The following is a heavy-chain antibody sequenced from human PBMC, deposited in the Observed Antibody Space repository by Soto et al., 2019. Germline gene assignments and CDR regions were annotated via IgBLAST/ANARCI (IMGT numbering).Heavy chain of an antibody. Sequence: QITLKESGPPLVKPTQTLTLTCTFSGFSLSTSGVGVGWIRQPPGKALEWLALIYWDDDKRYSPSLKSRLTITKDTSKNQVVLTMTNMDPVDTATYYCAHAQDVVVVPAAMNWFDPWGQGTLVTVSS. CDR2: IYWDDDK. CDR3: AHAQDVVVVPAAMNWFDP. D-gene: IGHD2-2*01. V-gene: IGHV2-5*02. CDR1: GFSLSTSGVG. J-gene: IGHJ5*02.